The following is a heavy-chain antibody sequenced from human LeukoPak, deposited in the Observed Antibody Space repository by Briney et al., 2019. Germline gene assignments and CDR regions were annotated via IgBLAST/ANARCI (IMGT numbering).Heavy chain of an antibody. CDR2: MYSGGST. CDR3: ARDFRLCGR. D-gene: IGHD2-21*01. CDR1: GFTVSSNY. J-gene: IGHJ4*02. V-gene: IGHV3-66*01. Sequence: GGSLRLSCAASGFTVSSNYMSWVRPAPGEGLEWVSGMYSGGSTYSADCVHDRFTISRDNSKNTLYLQMRGLGVEDTSVYYCARDFRLCGRWGQGTLVTVSS.